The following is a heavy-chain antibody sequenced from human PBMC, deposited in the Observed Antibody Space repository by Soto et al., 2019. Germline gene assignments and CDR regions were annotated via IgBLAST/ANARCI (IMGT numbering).Heavy chain of an antibody. CDR1: GFIFSSNT. Sequence: EVQLLESGGGLVQPGGSLRLSCAASGFIFSSNTMTWVRQAPGKGLEWVSTMRGSGGATYSADSVKGRFTISSDSSKNTLFLEMHSLRVDDTALYYCAKDRGGSGWPLLAYWGQGTLVTVSS. J-gene: IGHJ4*02. D-gene: IGHD6-19*01. CDR2: MRGSGGAT. CDR3: AKDRGGSGWPLLAY. V-gene: IGHV3-23*01.